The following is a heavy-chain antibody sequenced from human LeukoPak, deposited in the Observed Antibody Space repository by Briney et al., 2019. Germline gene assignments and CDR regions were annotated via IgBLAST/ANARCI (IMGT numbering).Heavy chain of an antibody. D-gene: IGHD3-10*01. CDR2: IYPGDSDT. J-gene: IGHJ6*03. CDR1: GYSFTSYW. Sequence: GESLKISCKGSGYSFTSYWIGWVRQMPGKGLEWMGIIYPGDSDTRYSPSFQGQVTISADKSISTAYLQWSSLKASDTAMYYYARHEMGFGESYYYYYYMDVWGKGTTVTVSS. CDR3: ARHEMGFGESYYYYYYMDV. V-gene: IGHV5-51*01.